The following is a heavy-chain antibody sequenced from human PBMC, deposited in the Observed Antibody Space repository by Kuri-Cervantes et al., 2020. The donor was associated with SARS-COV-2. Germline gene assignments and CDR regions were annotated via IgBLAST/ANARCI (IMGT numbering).Heavy chain of an antibody. Sequence: SETLSLTCTVSGGSISSSSYYWGWIRQPPGKGLEWIGSIYYSGSIYYNPSLKSRVTISVDTSKNQFSLKLSSVTAADTAVYYCAREETDIVVVPAAMNWFDPWGQGTLVTVSS. D-gene: IGHD2-2*01. CDR3: AREETDIVVVPAAMNWFDP. CDR1: GGSISSSSYY. J-gene: IGHJ5*02. V-gene: IGHV4-39*07. CDR2: IYYSGSI.